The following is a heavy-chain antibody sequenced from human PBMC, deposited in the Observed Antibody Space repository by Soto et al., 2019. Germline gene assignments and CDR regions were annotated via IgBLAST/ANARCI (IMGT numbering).Heavy chain of an antibody. CDR1: GFTFSSYS. CDR3: ARSGTNSSSQIEVFWLDP. D-gene: IGHD6-13*01. CDR2: ISSSSSTI. Sequence: GGSLRLSCAASGFTFSSYSMNWVRQAPGKGLEWVSYISSSSSTIYYADSVKGRFTISRDNAKNSLYLQMNSLRAEDTAAYCCARSGTNSSSQIEVFWLDPWGQGTLVTVSS. J-gene: IGHJ5*02. V-gene: IGHV3-48*01.